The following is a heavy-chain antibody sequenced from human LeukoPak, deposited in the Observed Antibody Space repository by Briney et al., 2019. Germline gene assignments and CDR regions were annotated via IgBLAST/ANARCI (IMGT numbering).Heavy chain of an antibody. V-gene: IGHV5-10-1*01. D-gene: IGHD2-8*02. J-gene: IGHJ6*02. CDR1: GYSFTSYW. Sequence: GESLKISCKGSGYSFTSYWISWVRQMPGKGLEWMGRIDSSDSYTNYSPSFQGHVTISADKSISTAYLQWSSLKASDTAMYYCARHRPPTGPFYYYYGMDVWGQGTTVTVSS. CDR3: ARHRPPTGPFYYYYGMDV. CDR2: IDSSDSYT.